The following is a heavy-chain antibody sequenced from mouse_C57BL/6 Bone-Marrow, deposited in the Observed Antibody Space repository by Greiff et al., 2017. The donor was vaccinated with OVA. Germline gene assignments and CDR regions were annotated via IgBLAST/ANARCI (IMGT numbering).Heavy chain of an antibody. J-gene: IGHJ3*01. V-gene: IGHV5-4*01. D-gene: IGHD1-1*01. CDR2: ISDGGSYT. Sequence: EVQRVESGGGLVKPGGSLKLSCAASGFTFSSYAMSWVRQTPEKRLEWVATISDGGSYTYYPDNVKGRFTISRDNAKNNLYLQMSHLKSEDTAMYYCARDIYYYGSSTMGFAYWGQGTLVTVSA. CDR1: GFTFSSYA. CDR3: ARDIYYYGSSTMGFAY.